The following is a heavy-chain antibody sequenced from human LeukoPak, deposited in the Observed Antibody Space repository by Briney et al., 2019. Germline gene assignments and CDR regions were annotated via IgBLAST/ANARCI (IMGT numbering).Heavy chain of an antibody. Sequence: GGSLRLSCAASGFTFSNYWMHWVRQAPGKGLMWVSRMNSDGSSTIYADSVKGRFTISGDNAKNTLYLQINSLRAENTAVYYCAREIITFGHHYFDYWGQGTLFTVSS. V-gene: IGHV3-74*01. CDR3: AREIITFGHHYFDY. CDR1: GFTFSNYW. D-gene: IGHD3-10*01. CDR2: MNSDGSST. J-gene: IGHJ4*02.